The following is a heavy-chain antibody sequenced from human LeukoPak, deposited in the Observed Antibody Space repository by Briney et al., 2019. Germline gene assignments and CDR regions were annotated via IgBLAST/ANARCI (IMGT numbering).Heavy chain of an antibody. CDR1: GFIFSDYG. D-gene: IGHD1-1*01. CDR3: AKTGMLRRVGYLDV. V-gene: IGHV3-30*18. CDR2: IAYDGNNT. Sequence: GGSLRLSCVASGFIFSDYGIQWVRQAPCKGLEWVAVIAYDGNNTYYGDSVRGRFTISRDNSKKMVYLEMNSLRVEDTAVYYCAKTGMLRRVGYLDVWGKGTAVIVSS. J-gene: IGHJ6*04.